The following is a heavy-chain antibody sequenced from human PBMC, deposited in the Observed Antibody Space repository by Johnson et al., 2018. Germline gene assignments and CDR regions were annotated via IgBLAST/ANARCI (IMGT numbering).Heavy chain of an antibody. J-gene: IGHJ6*02. CDR2: IRSKANSYAT. Sequence: VQLQESGGGLVQPGGSLELSCAASGFTFSGSAMHWVRQASGKGLDWVGRIRSKANSYATAYAPSVKGRFTISRDDSKNTAYLQMNSLKTEDKAVYYCTRTGRGGMVNGMDVWGQGTTVTVSS. V-gene: IGHV3-73*02. D-gene: IGHD5-18*01. CDR1: GFTFSGSA. CDR3: TRTGRGGMVNGMDV.